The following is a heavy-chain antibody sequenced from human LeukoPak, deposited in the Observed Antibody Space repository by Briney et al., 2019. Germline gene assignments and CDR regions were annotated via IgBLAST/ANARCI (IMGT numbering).Heavy chain of an antibody. CDR3: ARATGWAFDI. Sequence: SETLSLTCTVSGGSISSYFWTWLRKPPGKGLEWIGYIYYTGSTYYNPSLNSRVTISVDTSKNHFSLKLSSVTAADTAVYYCARATGWAFDIWGQGTMVTVSS. CDR2: IYYTGST. D-gene: IGHD1-1*01. CDR1: GGSISSYF. V-gene: IGHV4-59*01. J-gene: IGHJ3*02.